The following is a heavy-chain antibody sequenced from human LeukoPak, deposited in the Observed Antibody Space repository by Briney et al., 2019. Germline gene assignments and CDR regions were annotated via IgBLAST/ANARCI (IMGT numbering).Heavy chain of an antibody. V-gene: IGHV3-23*01. CDR2: ISGSGGST. Sequence: GGSLRLSCTASGFTFSSYAMRWVRQAPGKGLEWVSSISGSGGSTYYADSVKGRFTISRDNAKNSLYLQMNSLRAEDTAVYYCARGYYDSSGPFDYWGQGTLVTVSS. D-gene: IGHD3-22*01. CDR3: ARGYYDSSGPFDY. CDR1: GFTFSSYA. J-gene: IGHJ4*02.